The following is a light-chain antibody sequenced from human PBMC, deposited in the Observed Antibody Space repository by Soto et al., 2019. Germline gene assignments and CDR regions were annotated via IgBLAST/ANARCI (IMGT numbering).Light chain of an antibody. J-gene: IGLJ1*01. Sequence: QSVLTQPASVSGSPGQSITNSCTGSGRDIGAYNYVSWYQQHPGKAPKLIIYEVENRPSGVSNRFSASKSAFTASLTISGLQAEDEADYYCSSYTISYFYVFGPGTKVTVL. V-gene: IGLV2-14*01. CDR3: SSYTISYFYV. CDR2: EVE. CDR1: GRDIGAYNY.